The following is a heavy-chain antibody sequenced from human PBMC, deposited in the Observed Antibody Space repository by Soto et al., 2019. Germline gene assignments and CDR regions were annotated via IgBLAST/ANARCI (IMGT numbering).Heavy chain of an antibody. D-gene: IGHD3-9*01. J-gene: IGHJ4*02. CDR3: ARDPAPQDNDKLTGYFHFDC. V-gene: IGHV3-30-3*01. CDR1: GFSFSTYA. CDR2: ISYDGDHK. Sequence: QVQLVESGGGVVQPGRSLRLSCAASGFSFSTYAMHWVRQTPGKGLEWVAVISYDGDHKYYTDSVKGRFTISRDNSKNPLYLLMNSLRNEDTAIYYCARDPAPQDNDKLTGYFHFDCWGQGTLVTVSS.